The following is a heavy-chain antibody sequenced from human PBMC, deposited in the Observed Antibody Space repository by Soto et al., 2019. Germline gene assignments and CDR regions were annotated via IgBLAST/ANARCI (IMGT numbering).Heavy chain of an antibody. CDR1: GGSISSGGYY. J-gene: IGHJ4*02. CDR3: ATHRDKRYYFDY. Sequence: SETLSLTCTVSGGSISSGGYYWSWIRQHPGKGLEWIGYIYYSGSTYYNPSLKSRVTISVDTSKNQFSLKLSSVTAADTAVYYCATHRDKRYYFDYWGQGTLVTV. V-gene: IGHV4-31*03. CDR2: IYYSGST.